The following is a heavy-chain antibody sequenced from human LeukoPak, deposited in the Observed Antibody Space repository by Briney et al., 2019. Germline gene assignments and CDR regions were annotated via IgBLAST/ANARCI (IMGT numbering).Heavy chain of an antibody. CDR3: ARDTGGGYSCYDC. Sequence: GGSLRLSCAASGFTFSSYWMTWVRQAPGKGLEWVANIKQDGSEKYYVDSVKGRFTTSRDNAKNSLYLQMTSVRAEDTAVYYCARDTGGGYSCYDCWGQGTLVTVSS. D-gene: IGHD5-18*01. V-gene: IGHV3-7*01. CDR2: IKQDGSEK. J-gene: IGHJ4*02. CDR1: GFTFSSYW.